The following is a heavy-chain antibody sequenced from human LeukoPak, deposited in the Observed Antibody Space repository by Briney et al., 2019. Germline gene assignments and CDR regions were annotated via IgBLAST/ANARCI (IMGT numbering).Heavy chain of an antibody. V-gene: IGHV4-34*01. CDR3: ARGRVVVNYGMDV. D-gene: IGHD2-2*01. Sequence: SETLSLTCTVSGGSISGYYWSWIRQPPGKGLEWIGEINHSGSTNYNPSLKSRVTISVDTSKNQFSLKLSSVTAADTAVYYCARGRVVVNYGMDVWGQGTTVTVSS. J-gene: IGHJ6*02. CDR2: INHSGST. CDR1: GGSISGYY.